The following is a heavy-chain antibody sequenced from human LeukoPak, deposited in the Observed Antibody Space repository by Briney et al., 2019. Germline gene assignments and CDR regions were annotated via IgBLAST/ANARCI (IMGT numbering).Heavy chain of an antibody. CDR3: ARAYCGGDCSKYYFDY. CDR1: GGSISSSSYC. Sequence: PSETLSLTCTVSGGSISSSSYCWGWIRQPPGKGLEWIGSIYYSGSTYYNPSLKSRVTISVDTSKNQFSLKLSSVTAADTAVYYCARAYCGGDCSKYYFDYWGQGTLVTVSS. D-gene: IGHD2-21*02. CDR2: IYYSGST. V-gene: IGHV4-39*07. J-gene: IGHJ4*02.